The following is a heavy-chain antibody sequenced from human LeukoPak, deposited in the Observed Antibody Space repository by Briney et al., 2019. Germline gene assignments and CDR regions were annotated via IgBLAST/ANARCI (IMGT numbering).Heavy chain of an antibody. V-gene: IGHV3-23*01. Sequence: GGSLSLSCAASGFTFSSYAMSWVRQAPGKGLEWVSAISGSGGSTYYADSVKGRFTISRDNSKNTLYLQMNSLRAEDTAVYYCANPPPRYCSSTSCFPYYYYYMDVWGKGTTVTVSS. CDR3: ANPPPRYCSSTSCFPYYYYYMDV. D-gene: IGHD2-2*01. CDR1: GFTFSSYA. J-gene: IGHJ6*03. CDR2: ISGSGGST.